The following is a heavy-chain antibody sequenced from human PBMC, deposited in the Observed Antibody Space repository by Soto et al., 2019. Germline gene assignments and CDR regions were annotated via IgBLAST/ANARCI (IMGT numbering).Heavy chain of an antibody. CDR3: ARCSRENYFYAMDV. J-gene: IGHJ6*02. V-gene: IGHV1-69*01. Sequence: QVQLVQSGAEVKMPGSSVRVSCKASGGSFSKYGISWVRQAPGQGLEWMGGIIPMFGIGNYAEKFLGRVTITADESTSTSHMELSSLRYEATAVYFCARCSRENYFYAMDVWGQGTTVTVSS. CDR1: GGSFSKYG. CDR2: IIPMFGIG. D-gene: IGHD1-26*01.